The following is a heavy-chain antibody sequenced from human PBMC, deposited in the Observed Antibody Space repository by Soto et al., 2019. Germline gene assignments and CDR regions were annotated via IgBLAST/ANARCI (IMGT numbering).Heavy chain of an antibody. J-gene: IGHJ4*02. CDR1: GYTFTTYD. D-gene: IGHD3-22*01. CDR3: ARHDPTDYDSSGYIIDY. CDR2: MNPNSGNT. V-gene: IGHV1-8*01. Sequence: ASVKVSCKTSGYTFTTYDINWVRQATGQGLEWMGWMNPNSGNTGFAQKFQGRVTMTRNTSISTAYMELSSLKASDTAMYYCARHDPTDYDSSGYIIDYWGQGTLVTVSS.